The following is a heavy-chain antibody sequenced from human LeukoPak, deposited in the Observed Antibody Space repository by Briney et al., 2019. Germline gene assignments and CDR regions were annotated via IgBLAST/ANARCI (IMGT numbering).Heavy chain of an antibody. CDR2: IKSKTDGGTT. V-gene: IGHV3-15*01. CDR1: GFTFSNAW. CDR3: TTDQSPTYYYDSSGYYFDY. Sequence: PGGSLRLSCAASGFTFSNAWVSWVRQAPGKGLEWVGRIKSKTDGGTTDYAAPVKGRFTISRDDSKNTLYLQMNSLKTEDTAVYYCTTDQSPTYYYDSSGYYFDYWGQGTLVTVSS. D-gene: IGHD3-22*01. J-gene: IGHJ4*02.